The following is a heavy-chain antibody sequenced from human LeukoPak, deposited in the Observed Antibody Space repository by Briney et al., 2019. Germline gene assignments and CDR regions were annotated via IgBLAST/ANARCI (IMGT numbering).Heavy chain of an antibody. CDR1: GFTFSSYW. CDR3: ARSFHDYGDYSEFDY. Sequence: GGSLRLSCAASGFTFSSYWMNWVRQAPGKGLVWVSRIASDGSSTTYADSVKGRFSIPRDNAKNTLYLQMNSLRAEDTAVYYCARSFHDYGDYSEFDYWGQGTLVTVSS. J-gene: IGHJ4*02. CDR2: IASDGSST. D-gene: IGHD4-17*01. V-gene: IGHV3-74*01.